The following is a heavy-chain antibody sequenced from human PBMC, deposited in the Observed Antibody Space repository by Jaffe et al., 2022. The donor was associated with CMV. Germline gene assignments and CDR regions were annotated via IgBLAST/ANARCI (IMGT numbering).Heavy chain of an antibody. D-gene: IGHD3-10*01. J-gene: IGHJ6*03. CDR1: GFTFGDYA. CDR2: IRSKAYGGTT. V-gene: IGHV3-49*04. Sequence: EVQLVESGGGLVQPGRSLRLSCTASGFTFGDYAMSWVRQAPGKGLEWVGFIRSKAYGGTTEYAASVKGRFTISRDDSKSIAYLQMNSLKTEDTAVYYCTRDDPPMGFYYYYYYYMDVWGKGTTVTVSS. CDR3: TRDDPPMGFYYYYYYYMDV.